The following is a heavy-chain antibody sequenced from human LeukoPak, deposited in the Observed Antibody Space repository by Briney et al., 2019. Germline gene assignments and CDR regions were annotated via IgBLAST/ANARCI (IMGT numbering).Heavy chain of an antibody. V-gene: IGHV3-33*01. CDR3: ARVVYSSGWYTPGDY. J-gene: IGHJ4*02. Sequence: GGSLRLSCAASGFTFSSYGMHWVRQAPGKGLEWVAVIWYDGSNKYYADSVKGRFPISRDNSKNTLYLQMNSLRAEDTAVYYCARVVYSSGWYTPGDYWGQGTLVTVSS. D-gene: IGHD6-19*01. CDR2: IWYDGSNK. CDR1: GFTFSSYG.